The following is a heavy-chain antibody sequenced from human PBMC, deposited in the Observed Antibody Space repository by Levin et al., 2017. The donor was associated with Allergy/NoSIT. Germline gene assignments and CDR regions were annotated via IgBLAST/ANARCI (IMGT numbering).Heavy chain of an antibody. V-gene: IGHV4-4*07. D-gene: IGHD6-19*01. CDR3: AIIGGWGWFDS. Sequence: SETLSLTCTVSLGSFSGHSCSWVRQPAGKEPEYIGHISSSGSTYYNPSLKSRVAVSLDTSKKQFSLKLTSVTAADSAIYYCAIIGGWGWFDSWGQGTLATVSS. CDR1: LGSFSGHS. CDR2: ISSSGST. J-gene: IGHJ5*01.